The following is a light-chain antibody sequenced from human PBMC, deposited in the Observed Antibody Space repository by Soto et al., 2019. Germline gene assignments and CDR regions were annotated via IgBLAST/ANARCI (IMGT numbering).Light chain of an antibody. CDR3: RSYTSGSTLGV. V-gene: IGLV2-14*01. Sequence: QSALTQPASVSGSPGQSITISCTGTSRDVGGYNYVSWYQQHPGKAPKIMIYDVSNRPSGVSNRFSGSKSGNTASLTISGLQAEDEADYYCRSYTSGSTLGVVGTWTKVTVL. CDR1: SRDVGGYNY. J-gene: IGLJ1*01. CDR2: DVS.